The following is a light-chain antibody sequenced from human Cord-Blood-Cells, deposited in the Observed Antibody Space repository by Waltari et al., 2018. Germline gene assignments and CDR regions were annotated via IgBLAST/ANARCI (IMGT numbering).Light chain of an antibody. CDR3: QQRSNWPT. J-gene: IGKJ3*01. CDR1: QSVSSY. Sequence: EIVLTQSPATLPLSPGERAPLSCRASQSVSSYLAWYQQKPGQAPRLLIYDASNRATRIPARFSGSGSGTDFTLTISSLEPEDFAVDYCQQRSNWPTFGPGTKVDIK. V-gene: IGKV3-11*01. CDR2: DAS.